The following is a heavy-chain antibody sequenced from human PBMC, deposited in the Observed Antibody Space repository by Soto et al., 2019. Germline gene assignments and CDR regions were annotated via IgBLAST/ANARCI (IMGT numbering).Heavy chain of an antibody. CDR2: IWYDGSNK. V-gene: IGHV3-33*01. D-gene: IGHD4-17*01. CDR3: ARDGETTATVVMYFQH. CDR1: GFTFSSYG. J-gene: IGHJ1*01. Sequence: GGSLRLSCAASGFTFSSYGMHWVRQAPGKGLEWVAVIWYDGSNKYYADSVKGRFTISRDNSKNTLYLQMNSLRAEDTAVYYCARDGETTATVVMYFQHWGQGTLVTVSS.